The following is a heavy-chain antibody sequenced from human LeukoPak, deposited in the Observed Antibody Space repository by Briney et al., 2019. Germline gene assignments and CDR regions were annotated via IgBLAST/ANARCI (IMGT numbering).Heavy chain of an antibody. CDR1: GGSISSSSYY. J-gene: IGHJ5*02. Sequence: SETLSLTCAVSGGSISSSSYYWGWIRQPPGKGLEWIGSIYYSGSTYYNPSLKSRVTISVDTSKNQFSLKLSSVTAADTAVYYCARGGYYGSGNDFRFDPWGQGTLVTVSS. D-gene: IGHD3-10*01. CDR2: IYYSGST. CDR3: ARGGYYGSGNDFRFDP. V-gene: IGHV4-39*07.